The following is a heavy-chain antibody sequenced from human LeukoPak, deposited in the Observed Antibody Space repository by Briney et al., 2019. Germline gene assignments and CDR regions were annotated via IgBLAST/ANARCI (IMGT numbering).Heavy chain of an antibody. D-gene: IGHD3-9*01. J-gene: IGHJ4*02. CDR3: ARGSHYDILTGYPYFDY. CDR1: GFTVSSNY. Sequence: GGSLRLSCAASGFTVSSNYMSWVRQAPGKGPEWVSVIYSGGSTYYADSVKGRFTISRDNSKNTLYLQMNSLRAEDTAVYYCARGSHYDILTGYPYFDYWGQGTLVTVSS. CDR2: IYSGGST. V-gene: IGHV3-66*02.